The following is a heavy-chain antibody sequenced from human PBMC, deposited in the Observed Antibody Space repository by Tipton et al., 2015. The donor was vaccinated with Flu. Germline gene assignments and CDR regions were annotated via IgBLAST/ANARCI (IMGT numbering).Heavy chain of an antibody. D-gene: IGHD3-10*01. V-gene: IGHV3-21*01. CDR3: ASHRPELWFGEYQRIYYFDS. Sequence: GSLRLSCAASGFTFRAYSMSWVRQAPGKGLEWVSFISSSSNYIYYADSVRGRFTISRDNSENSLYLQMNSLRAEDTAVYYCASHRPELWFGEYQRIYYFDSWGQGTLVTVSS. CDR2: ISSSSNYI. J-gene: IGHJ4*02. CDR1: GFTFRAYS.